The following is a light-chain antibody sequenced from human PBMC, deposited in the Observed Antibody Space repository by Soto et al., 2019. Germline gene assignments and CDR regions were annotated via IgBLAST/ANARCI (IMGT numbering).Light chain of an antibody. J-gene: IGKJ5*01. CDR3: QKFNTAPLS. V-gene: IGKV1-27*01. CDR1: QDISVY. CDR2: SAS. Sequence: DIQMTQSPSSLSASVGDRVTITCRASQDISVYLAWYQQKPGTVPKLLIYSASTLQSGVPSRFSGSGSGTDFTLTISILQPEDVATYYCQKFNTAPLSFGQGTRLEIK.